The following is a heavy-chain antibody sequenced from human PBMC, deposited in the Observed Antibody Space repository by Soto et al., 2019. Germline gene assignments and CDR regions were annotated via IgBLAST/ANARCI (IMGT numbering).Heavy chain of an antibody. Sequence: PWGALRVSCVSSVFTFSIYAMHWVRQAPGKGLEWVAVISYDGSNKYYADSVKGRFTISRDNSKNTLYLQMNSLRAEDTAVYYCAREGHYYYGMDVWGQGTPVTVSS. CDR2: ISYDGSNK. CDR3: AREGHYYYGMDV. J-gene: IGHJ6*01. V-gene: IGHV3-30-3*01. CDR1: VFTFSIYA.